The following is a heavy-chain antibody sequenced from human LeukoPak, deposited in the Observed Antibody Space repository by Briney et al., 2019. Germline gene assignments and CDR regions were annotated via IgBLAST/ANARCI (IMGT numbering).Heavy chain of an antibody. CDR3: AREGFTSTWLYYYYYMDV. D-gene: IGHD6-13*01. CDR1: GYTFTDYY. J-gene: IGHJ6*03. CDR2: IFPKSGGT. V-gene: IGHV1-2*02. Sequence: GASVKVSCKTSGYTFTDYYIRWVRQAPGQGLEWMGWIFPKSGGTEYAQKFQGRVTMTRDTTISTGYMEVNRLRSDDTAVYYCAREGFTSTWLYYYYYMDVWGKGTTVTVSS.